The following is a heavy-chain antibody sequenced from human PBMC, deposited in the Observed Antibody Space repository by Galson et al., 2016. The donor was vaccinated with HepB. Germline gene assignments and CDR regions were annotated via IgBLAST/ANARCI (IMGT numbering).Heavy chain of an antibody. J-gene: IGHJ5*02. D-gene: IGHD5-18*01. CDR1: GFTFSC. CDR2: ISDDGSNT. Sequence: SLRLSCAASGFTFSCVRQAPGRGLEWVTVISDDGSNTDYAESVKGRFTISRDTSKNTLYLQMNSLRSEDKQPPPPRAHRSSPWR. CDR3: RAHRSSP. V-gene: IGHV3-30*03.